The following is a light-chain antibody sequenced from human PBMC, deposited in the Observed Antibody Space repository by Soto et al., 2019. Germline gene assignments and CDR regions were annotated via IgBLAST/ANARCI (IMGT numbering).Light chain of an antibody. J-gene: IGKJ1*01. V-gene: IGKV3-15*01. CDR3: QQYKNWPRT. CDR1: QSVSSN. CDR2: GAS. Sequence: ETVMTQSLATLSVSPGERATLSCRASQSVSSNLAWYKQKPGQAPRLLIHGASTRATGVPARFSGSGSGTEFTLTISSLQYEDFAVYYCQQYKNWPRTFGQGNKVDIK.